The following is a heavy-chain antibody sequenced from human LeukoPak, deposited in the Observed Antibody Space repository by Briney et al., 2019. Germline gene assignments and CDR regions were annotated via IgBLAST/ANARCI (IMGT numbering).Heavy chain of an antibody. CDR1: GFTFSSYE. CDR2: ISSSGSTI. J-gene: IGHJ6*04. Sequence: PGGSLRLSGAASGFTFSSYEMNWVRQAPGKGLEWVSYISSSGSTIYYADSVKGRFTISRDNAKNSLYLQMNSLRAEDTAVYYCAELGITMIGGAWGKGTTVTISS. D-gene: IGHD3-10*02. V-gene: IGHV3-48*03. CDR3: AELGITMIGGA.